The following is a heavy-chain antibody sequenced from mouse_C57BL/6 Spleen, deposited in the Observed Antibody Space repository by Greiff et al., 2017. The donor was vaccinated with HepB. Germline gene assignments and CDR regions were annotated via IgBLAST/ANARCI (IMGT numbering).Heavy chain of an antibody. CDR3: ARGGDDYPSAY. CDR2: IYPGDGDT. CDR1: GYAFSSSW. V-gene: IGHV1-82*01. D-gene: IGHD2-4*01. Sequence: VQLQQSGPELVKPGASVKISCKASGYAFSSSWMNWVKQRPGKGLEWIGRIYPGDGDTNYNGKFKGKATLTADKSSSTAYMQLSSLTSEDSAVYCCARGGDDYPSAYWGQGTLVTVSA. J-gene: IGHJ3*01.